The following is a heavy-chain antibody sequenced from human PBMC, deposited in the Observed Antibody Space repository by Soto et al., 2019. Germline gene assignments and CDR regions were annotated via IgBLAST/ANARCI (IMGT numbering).Heavy chain of an antibody. V-gene: IGHV3-21*01. Sequence: EVQLVESGGGLVKPGGSLRLSCAVSGFTFSDFDMSWVGQAPGKGLEWVSSITSNSVYVYYADSLKGRFTISRDNAKSSLYLQMNSLRADDTAVYYCARDLSGGNYYYHGLDVWGQGTTVTVSS. CDR3: ARDLSGGNYYYHGLDV. D-gene: IGHD1-26*01. J-gene: IGHJ6*02. CDR2: ITSNSVYV. CDR1: GFTFSDFD.